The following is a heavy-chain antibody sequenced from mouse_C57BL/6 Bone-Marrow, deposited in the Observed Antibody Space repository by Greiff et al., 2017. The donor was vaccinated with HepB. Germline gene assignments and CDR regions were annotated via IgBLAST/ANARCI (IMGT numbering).Heavy chain of an antibody. V-gene: IGHV5-4*03. CDR2: ISDGGSYT. CDR1: GFTFSSYA. J-gene: IGHJ4*01. D-gene: IGHD2-1*01. CDR3: ARVSTMVYYYAMDY. Sequence: EVKVVESGGGLVKPGGSLKLSCAASGFTFSSYAMSWVRQTPEKRLEWVATISDGGSYTYYPDNVKGRFTISRDNAKNNLYLQMSHLKSEDTAMYYCARVSTMVYYYAMDYWGQGTSVTVSS.